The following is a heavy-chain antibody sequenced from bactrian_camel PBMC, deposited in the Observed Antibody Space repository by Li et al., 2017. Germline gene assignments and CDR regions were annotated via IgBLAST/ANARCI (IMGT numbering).Heavy chain of an antibody. CDR3: NRRCGTWLRY. D-gene: IGHD1*01. CDR2: SYTDGSDP. J-gene: IGHJ4*01. Sequence: HVQLVESGGGLVQPGGSLRLSCVVSGGKFSSNPMSWVRQAPGEGLEWVSSSYTDGSDPNYADSVKGRFTISQDNAQKTVYLQMNSLEPEDTAMYYCNRRCGTWLRYWGQGTQVTVS. V-gene: IGHV3S7*01. CDR1: GGKFSSNP.